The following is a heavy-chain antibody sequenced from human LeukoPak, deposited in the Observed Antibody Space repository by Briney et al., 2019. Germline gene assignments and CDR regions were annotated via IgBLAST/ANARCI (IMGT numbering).Heavy chain of an antibody. V-gene: IGHV3-21*01. CDR3: ARDSDVHCSGGSCTNFDD. CDR2: ISSSSSYI. J-gene: IGHJ4*02. Sequence: GGSLRLSCVASGFTFSSYSMNWVRQAPGKGLEWVSSISSSSSYIYYSDSVKGRFTISRDNAKKSLYLQMNSLRAEDTAIYYCARDSDVHCSGGSCTNFDDWGQGTLVTVSS. D-gene: IGHD2-15*01. CDR1: GFTFSSYS.